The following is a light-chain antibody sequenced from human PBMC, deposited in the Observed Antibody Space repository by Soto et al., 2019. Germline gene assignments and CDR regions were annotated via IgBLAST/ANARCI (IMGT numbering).Light chain of an antibody. V-gene: IGKV3-20*01. CDR1: RHVYIKA. J-gene: IGKJ3*01. Sequence: VVLTQSPATLSVSPGDRATLSCRASRHVYIKALGWYQQTPGRTPTLLIYGSSTRATDIPDRFSATGSGTDFSLTISGVEPEDSAVYYCQQYGASPFTFGPGPRLEI. CDR3: QQYGASPFT. CDR2: GSS.